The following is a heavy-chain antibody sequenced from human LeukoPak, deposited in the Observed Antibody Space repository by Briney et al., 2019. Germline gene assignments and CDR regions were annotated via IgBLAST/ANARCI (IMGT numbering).Heavy chain of an antibody. CDR1: GESISGFY. CDR2: IYYSGST. Sequence: PSETLSLTCTVSGESISGFYWTWIRQPPGKGLEWIGYIYYSGSTNYNPSLKSRVTISVDTSKNQFSLKLSSVTAADTAVYYCASSHDILTGYYFKNYYYYMDVWGKGTTVTISS. V-gene: IGHV4-59*08. CDR3: ASSHDILTGYYFKNYYYYMDV. D-gene: IGHD3-9*01. J-gene: IGHJ6*03.